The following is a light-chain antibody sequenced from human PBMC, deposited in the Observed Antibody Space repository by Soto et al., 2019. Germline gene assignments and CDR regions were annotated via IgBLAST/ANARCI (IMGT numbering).Light chain of an antibody. CDR2: DVS. Sequence: QSALTQPASVSGSPGQSIAISCTGTSSDVGAYNSVSWYQQYPGKAPKLMIHDVSNRPSGVSDRFSGSKSGNTASLTISGLQAEEEADYWSSLYTSSNCSSLGSGTKVT. V-gene: IGLV2-14*01. CDR3: SLYTSSNCSS. CDR1: SSDVGAYNS. J-gene: IGLJ1*01.